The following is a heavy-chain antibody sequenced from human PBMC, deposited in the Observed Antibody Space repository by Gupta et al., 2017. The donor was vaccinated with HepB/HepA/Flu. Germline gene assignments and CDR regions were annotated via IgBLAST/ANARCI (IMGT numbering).Heavy chain of an antibody. D-gene: IGHD3-22*01. J-gene: IGHJ4*02. CDR1: GGSISSGGYY. V-gene: IGHV4-31*03. CDR2: IYYSGST. Sequence: QVQLQESGPGLVKPSQTLSLTCTVSGGSISSGGYYWSWIRQHPGKGLEWIGYIYYSGSTYYNPSLKSRVTISVDTSKNQFSLKLSSVTAADTAVYYCARVNYYDSSGYSPDFDYWGQGTLVTVSS. CDR3: ARVNYYDSSGYSPDFDY.